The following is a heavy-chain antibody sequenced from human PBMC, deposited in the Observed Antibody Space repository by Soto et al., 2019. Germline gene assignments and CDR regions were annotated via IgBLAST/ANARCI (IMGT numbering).Heavy chain of an antibody. CDR2: ISAYNGNT. CDR1: GYTFTSYG. J-gene: IGHJ3*02. D-gene: IGHD2-21*01. CDR3: ARPTLWARSGHDAFDI. Sequence: QVQLVQSGAEVKKPGASVKVSCKASGYTFTSYGISWVRQAPGQGLEWMGWISAYNGNTNYAQKLQGRVTMTTDTATSTAYMELRSLRSYDTAVYYCARPTLWARSGHDAFDIWGQGKMVTVSS. V-gene: IGHV1-18*01.